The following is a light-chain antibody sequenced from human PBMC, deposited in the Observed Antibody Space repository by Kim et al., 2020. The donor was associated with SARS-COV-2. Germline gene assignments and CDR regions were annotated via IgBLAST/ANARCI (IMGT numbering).Light chain of an antibody. CDR3: PQYYSYAFT. J-gene: IGKJ3*01. V-gene: IGKV1-8*01. CDR2: AAS. Sequence: AASGGRVTITCRASQGISSYLAWYQQKPGKAPKLLIYAASTLQSGVPSRFSGSGSGTDFTLTISCLQSEDFATYYCPQYYSYAFTFGPGTKVDIK. CDR1: QGISSY.